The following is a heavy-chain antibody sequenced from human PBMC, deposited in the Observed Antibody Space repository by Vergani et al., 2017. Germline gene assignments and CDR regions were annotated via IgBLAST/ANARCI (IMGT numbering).Heavy chain of an antibody. D-gene: IGHD5-12*01. CDR2: ISSSSSYI. CDR3: ASDMESGYVILQSGFDY. V-gene: IGHV3-21*01. J-gene: IGHJ4*01. Sequence: EVQLVESGGDLVKPGGTLRLSCAASGFTFSSYSMNWVRQAPGKGLEWVSSISSSSSYIYYADSVWGRFTISRDNAKNSLYLQMNSLRAESTAVYYCASDMESGYVILQSGFDYWGQGTLVTVSS. CDR1: GFTFSSYS.